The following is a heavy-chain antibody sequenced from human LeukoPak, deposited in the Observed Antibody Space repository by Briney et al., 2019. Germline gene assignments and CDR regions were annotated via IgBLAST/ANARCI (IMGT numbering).Heavy chain of an antibody. J-gene: IGHJ4*02. CDR2: INHGGST. V-gene: IGHV4-34*01. Sequence: SETLSLTCAVYGGSFSGYYWSWIRQPPGKGLEWIGEINHGGSTNYNPSLKSRLTISVDTSKNQFSLKLNSVTAADTAVYYCAREGVYYDILAAYYRPYYFDFWGQGTLVTVYS. CDR1: GGSFSGYY. CDR3: AREGVYYDILAAYYRPYYFDF. D-gene: IGHD3-9*01.